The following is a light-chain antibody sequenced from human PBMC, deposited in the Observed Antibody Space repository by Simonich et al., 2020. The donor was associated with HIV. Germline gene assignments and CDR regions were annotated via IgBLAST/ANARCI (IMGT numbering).Light chain of an antibody. J-gene: IGKJ4*01. CDR2: DAS. CDR1: QSVSSN. Sequence: IVMTQSPATLSVSQGERATLSCRASQSVSSNLAWYQQKPGQAPRLLIFDASTRATGVPAKFIGSGSGTEFTLTISSIQSEDFAVYYCQQYNNRPLTFGGGTKVEIK. CDR3: QQYNNRPLT. V-gene: IGKV3-15*01.